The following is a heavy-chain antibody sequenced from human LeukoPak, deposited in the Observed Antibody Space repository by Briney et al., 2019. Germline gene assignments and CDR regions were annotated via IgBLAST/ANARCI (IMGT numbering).Heavy chain of an antibody. CDR2: IIPIFGTA. D-gene: IGHD6-13*01. Sequence: SVKVSCKASGGTFSSYAISWVRQAPGQGLEWMGGIIPIFGTANYAQKFQGRVTITADKSTSTAYMELSSLRSEDTAVYYCARAAEYSSSNYNWFDPWGQGTLVTVSS. CDR1: GGTFSSYA. J-gene: IGHJ5*02. CDR3: ARAAEYSSSNYNWFDP. V-gene: IGHV1-69*06.